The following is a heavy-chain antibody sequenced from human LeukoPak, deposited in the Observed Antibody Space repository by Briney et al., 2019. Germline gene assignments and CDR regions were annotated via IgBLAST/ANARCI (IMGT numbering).Heavy chain of an antibody. V-gene: IGHV3-30*04. CDR1: GFTFGSYA. D-gene: IGHD6-19*01. J-gene: IGHJ1*01. CDR3: ASELRIYDSGSQYFQH. Sequence: GRSLRLSCAASGFTFGSYAMHWVRQAPGKGLEWVAFISCDGSNKYYADSVKGRFTISRDNSKNTLYLQMDSLRSEDTAVYYCASELRIYDSGSQYFQHWGQGTLVTVSS. CDR2: ISCDGSNK.